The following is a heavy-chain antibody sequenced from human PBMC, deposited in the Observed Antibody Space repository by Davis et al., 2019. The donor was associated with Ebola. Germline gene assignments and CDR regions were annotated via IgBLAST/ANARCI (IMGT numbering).Heavy chain of an antibody. CDR1: GRSLSDYY. D-gene: IGHD2-2*01. V-gene: IGHV4-34*01. Sequence: PSETLSLTCGVYGRSLSDYYWSWIRQTPGKGLEWIGEINQRGKTKYNPSLKSRAFLSIDTSKNQFSLKLTSVTAADTAVYYCATLHQIRDKDFFDFWGQGALVTVSS. J-gene: IGHJ4*02. CDR2: INQRGKT. CDR3: ATLHQIRDKDFFDF.